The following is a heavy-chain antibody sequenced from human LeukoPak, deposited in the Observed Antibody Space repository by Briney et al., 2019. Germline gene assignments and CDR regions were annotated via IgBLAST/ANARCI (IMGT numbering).Heavy chain of an antibody. CDR2: IYSDGNT. J-gene: IGHJ6*03. Sequence: GGSLRLSCAASGFTVTDIYMTWIRQAPGKGLECVSIIYSDGNTYYADSVTGRFTISRDAPSNTLFLQMNSLRVEDTAVYYCARYGLLDTDYYYYMDVWGKGTSVTVSS. V-gene: IGHV3-66*02. CDR1: GFTVTDIY. D-gene: IGHD2-15*01. CDR3: ARYGLLDTDYYYYMDV.